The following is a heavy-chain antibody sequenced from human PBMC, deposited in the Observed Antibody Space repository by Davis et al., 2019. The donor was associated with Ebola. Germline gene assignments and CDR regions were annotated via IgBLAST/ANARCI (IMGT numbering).Heavy chain of an antibody. CDR3: ARQASLYGAIDY. CDR2: IYSGDSDT. V-gene: IGHV5-51*01. J-gene: IGHJ4*02. D-gene: IGHD4/OR15-4a*01. Sequence: GESLKISCKGSGYNFSYYWIAWVRQMPGKGPEWMGVIYSGDSDTRYSPSFEGQVTISVDRSITTAHLQWSSLKASDTAIYYCARQASLYGAIDYWGQGTLITVSS. CDR1: GYNFSYYW.